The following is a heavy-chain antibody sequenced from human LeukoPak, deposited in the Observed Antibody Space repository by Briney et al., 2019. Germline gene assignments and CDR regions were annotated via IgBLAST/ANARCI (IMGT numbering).Heavy chain of an antibody. CDR3: ARQAGPGGVYFDY. CDR2: ISGSGGST. J-gene: IGHJ4*02. V-gene: IGHV3-23*01. D-gene: IGHD3-10*01. CDR1: GFTFSSYA. Sequence: SGGSLRLSCAASGFTFSSYAMSWVRQAPGKGLEWVSAISGSGGSTYYADSVKGRFTISRDNSKNTLYLQMNSLRAEDTAVYYCARQAGPGGVYFDYWGQGTLVTVSS.